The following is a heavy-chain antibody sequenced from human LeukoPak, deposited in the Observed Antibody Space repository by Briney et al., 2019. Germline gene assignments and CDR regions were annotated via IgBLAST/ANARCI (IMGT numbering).Heavy chain of an antibody. CDR1: GFTFSSYS. D-gene: IGHD4-11*01. CDR2: ISSSSSYI. Sequence: GGSLRLSCPASGFTFSSYSMNWVRQAPGKGLEWVSSISSSSSYIYYADSVKGRFTISRDNAKNSLYLQMNSLRAEDTAVYYCARSAVTTPPPFDYWGQGTLVTVSS. J-gene: IGHJ4*02. CDR3: ARSAVTTPPPFDY. V-gene: IGHV3-21*01.